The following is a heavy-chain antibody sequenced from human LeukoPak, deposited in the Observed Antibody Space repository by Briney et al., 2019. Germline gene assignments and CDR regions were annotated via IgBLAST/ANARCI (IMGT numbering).Heavy chain of an antibody. J-gene: IGHJ4*02. D-gene: IGHD3-3*01. CDR3: ARDGWVAYYDFWSGSYLWPSLDY. V-gene: IGHV3-7*01. CDR1: GFTFSSYW. CDR2: IKQDGSEK. Sequence: GGSLRLSCAASGFTFSSYWMSWVRQAPGKGLEWVANIKQDGSEKYYVDSVKGRFTISRDNAKNSLYLQMNSLRAEDTAVYYCARDGWVAYYDFWSGSYLWPSLDYWGQGTLVTVSS.